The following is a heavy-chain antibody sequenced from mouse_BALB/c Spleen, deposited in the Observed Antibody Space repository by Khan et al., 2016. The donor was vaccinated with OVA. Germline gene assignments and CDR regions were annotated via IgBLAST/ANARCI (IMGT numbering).Heavy chain of an antibody. J-gene: IGHJ2*01. Sequence: EVQLQESGPGLVKPSQSLSLTCTVTGYSITSDYAWNWIRQFPGNKLEWMGYIRYSGRTSYNPSLKSRISITRDTSKNQFFLQVNSVTTEDTATYYGARSVTITTVVATDFDYWGQGTTLTVSS. V-gene: IGHV3-2*02. CDR3: ARSVTITTVVATDFDY. CDR1: GYSITSDYA. D-gene: IGHD1-1*01. CDR2: IRYSGRT.